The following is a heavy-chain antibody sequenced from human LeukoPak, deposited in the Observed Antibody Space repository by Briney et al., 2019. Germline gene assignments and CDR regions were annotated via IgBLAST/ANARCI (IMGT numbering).Heavy chain of an antibody. CDR3: ARELATMLYYFDY. J-gene: IGHJ4*02. CDR2: IYTSGST. CDR1: GGSISSGSYY. Sequence: KTSQTLSLTCTVSGGSISSGSYYWSWIRQPAGKGLEWIGRIYTSGSTNYNPSLKSRVSISVDTSKNQFSPKLSSVTAADTAVYYCARELATMLYYFDYWGQGTLVTVSS. D-gene: IGHD5-24*01. V-gene: IGHV4-61*02.